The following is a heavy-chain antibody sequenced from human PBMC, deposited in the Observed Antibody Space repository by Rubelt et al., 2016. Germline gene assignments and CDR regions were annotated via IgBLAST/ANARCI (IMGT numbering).Heavy chain of an antibody. CDR2: ISAYNGNT. CDR3: ARGGYCSSTSGYSHYFDY. CDR1: GYTFTSYG. Sequence: VKKPGASVKVSCKASGYTFTSYGISWVRQAPGQGLEWMGWISAYNGNTNYAQKLQGGVTMTTDTSTCTAYMELRSLRSDDTAVYYCARGGYCSSTSGYSHYFDYWGQGTLVTVSS. D-gene: IGHD2-2*01. V-gene: IGHV1-18*01. J-gene: IGHJ4*02.